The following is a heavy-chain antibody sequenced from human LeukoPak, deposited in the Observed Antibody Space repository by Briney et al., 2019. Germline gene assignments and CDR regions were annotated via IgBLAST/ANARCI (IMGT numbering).Heavy chain of an antibody. CDR1: GVTLSNYD. J-gene: IGHJ1*01. CDR3: ANFIAASATGFQH. D-gene: IGHD6-6*01. Sequence: GGSLRLSCAASGVTLSNYDMTWVRQAPGKGLEWVSDIRGSGGTYYADSVKGRFTLSRDNAKNTLYLQMSSLRAEDTAVYYCANFIAASATGFQHWGQGTLVTVSS. CDR2: IRGSGGT. V-gene: IGHV3-23*01.